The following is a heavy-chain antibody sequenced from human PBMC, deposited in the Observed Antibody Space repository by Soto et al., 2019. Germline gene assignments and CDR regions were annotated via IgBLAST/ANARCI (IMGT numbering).Heavy chain of an antibody. J-gene: IGHJ6*02. Sequence: EVQLVESGGGLVQPGGSLRLSCAASGFTFSSYSMNWVRQAPGKGLEWVSYISSSSSIIYYADSVKGRFTISRDNAKNSXXVQMTRLRDEDTAGYYCARETGDYVWEPSNYAMDVWGQGTTVTVSS. D-gene: IGHD3-16*01. CDR1: GFTFSSYS. V-gene: IGHV3-48*02. CDR3: ARETGDYVWEPSNYAMDV. CDR2: ISSSSSII.